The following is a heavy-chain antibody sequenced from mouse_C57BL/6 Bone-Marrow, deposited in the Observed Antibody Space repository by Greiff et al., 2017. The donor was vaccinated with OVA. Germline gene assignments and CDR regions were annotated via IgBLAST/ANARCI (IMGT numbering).Heavy chain of an antibody. J-gene: IGHJ3*01. D-gene: IGHD6-1*01. CDR1: GYAFTNYL. CDR2: INPGSGGT. Sequence: QVQLQQSGAELVRPGTSVKVSCKASGYAFTNYLIEWVKQRPGQGLEWIGVINPGSGGTNYNEKFKGKATLTADKSSSTAYMQLSSLTSEDSAVYFCAREGPPWFAYWGQGTLVTVSA. V-gene: IGHV1-54*01. CDR3: AREGPPWFAY.